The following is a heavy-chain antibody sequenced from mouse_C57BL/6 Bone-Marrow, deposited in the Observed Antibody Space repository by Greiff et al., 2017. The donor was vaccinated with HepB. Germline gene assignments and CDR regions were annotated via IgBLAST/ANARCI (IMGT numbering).Heavy chain of an antibody. D-gene: IGHD2-4*01. CDR3: AGAPYDYDEFAY. J-gene: IGHJ3*01. V-gene: IGHV12-3*01. Sequence: QVQLKQSGPGLVKPSQSLFLTCSITGFPITSGYYWIWIRQSPGKPLEWMGYITHSGETFYNPSLQSPISITRETSKNQFFLQLNSVTTEDTAMYYCAGAPYDYDEFAYWGQGTLVTVSA. CDR2: ITHSGET. CDR1: GFPITSGYY.